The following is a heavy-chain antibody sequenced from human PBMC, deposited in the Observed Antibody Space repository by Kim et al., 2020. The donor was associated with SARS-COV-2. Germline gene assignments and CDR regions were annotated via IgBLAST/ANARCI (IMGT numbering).Heavy chain of an antibody. CDR3: ARVASIYYDSSGYYWAKGVNWFDP. V-gene: IGHV4-31*03. Sequence: SETLSLTCTVSGGSISSGGYYWSWIRQHPGKGLEWIGYIYYSGSTYYNPSLKSRVTISVDTSKNQFSLKLSSVTAADTAVYYCARVASIYYDSSGYYWAKGVNWFDPWGQGTLVTVSS. CDR2: IYYSGST. J-gene: IGHJ5*02. D-gene: IGHD3-22*01. CDR1: GGSISSGGYY.